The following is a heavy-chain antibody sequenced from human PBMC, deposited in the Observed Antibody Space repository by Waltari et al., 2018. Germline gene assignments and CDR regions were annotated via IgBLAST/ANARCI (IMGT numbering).Heavy chain of an antibody. D-gene: IGHD6-13*01. CDR3: AKDRARYSSWYYEIDY. J-gene: IGHJ4*02. Sequence: EVQLVESGGGLVQPGGSLRLSCAASGFTFSSYAMSWVRQAPGKGLEWVSAMSGSGGSTDDADSVKGRFTISRDNSKNTLYRQMNSLRAEDTAVYYCAKDRARYSSWYYEIDYWGQGTLVTVSS. CDR2: MSGSGGST. V-gene: IGHV3-23*04. CDR1: GFTFSSYA.